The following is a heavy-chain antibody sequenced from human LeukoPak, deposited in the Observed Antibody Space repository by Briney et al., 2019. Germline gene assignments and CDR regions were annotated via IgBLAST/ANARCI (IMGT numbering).Heavy chain of an antibody. Sequence: GGSLRLSCAASGFTFSSYEMNWVRQAPGKGLEWVSYISSSGSTIYYADSVKGRFTISRDNAKNSLYLQMNSLRAEDTAVYYCARDALALYGDYVPNFDYWGQGTLVTVSS. CDR2: ISSSGSTI. V-gene: IGHV3-48*03. CDR3: ARDALALYGDYVPNFDY. J-gene: IGHJ4*02. CDR1: GFTFSSYE. D-gene: IGHD4-17*01.